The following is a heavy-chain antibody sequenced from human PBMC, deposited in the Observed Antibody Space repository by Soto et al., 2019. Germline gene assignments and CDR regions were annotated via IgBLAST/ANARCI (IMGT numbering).Heavy chain of an antibody. CDR1: GFSLTKSPVG. Sequence: QITLKESGPTLVEPTEALALTCSFSGFSLTKSPVGVGWFRQPPGKALEWLAVIYWDGDKRYNPSLKTRITMTKDTSRNQVALTMTDKEPKDTATYFCAHRLGGSSWNDGFFDFWGQGFPVTVS. CDR3: AHRLGGSSWNDGFFDF. D-gene: IGHD1-1*01. CDR2: IYWDGDK. J-gene: IGHJ4*02. V-gene: IGHV2-5*02.